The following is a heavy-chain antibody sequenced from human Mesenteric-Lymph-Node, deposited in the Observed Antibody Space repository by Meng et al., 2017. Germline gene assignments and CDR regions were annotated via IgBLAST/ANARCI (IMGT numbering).Heavy chain of an antibody. J-gene: IGHJ4*02. V-gene: IGHV3-30*19. Sequence: GGSLRLSCAASGFTFSSYGMHWVRQAPGKGLEWVAVISYDGSNKYYADSVKGRFTISRDNSKNTLYLQMNSLRAEDTAVYYCARELLGYCSSTSCYAGMNYWGQGTLVTVS. CDR1: GFTFSSYG. CDR2: ISYDGSNK. D-gene: IGHD2-2*01. CDR3: ARELLGYCSSTSCYAGMNY.